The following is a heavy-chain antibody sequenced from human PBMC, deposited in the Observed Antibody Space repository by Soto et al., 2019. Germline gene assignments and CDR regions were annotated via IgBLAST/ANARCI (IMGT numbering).Heavy chain of an antibody. V-gene: IGHV4-59*08. Sequence: SETLSLTCTVSGGSISSYYWSWIRQPPGKGLEWIGYIYYSGSTNYNPSLKSRVTISVDTSKNQFSLKLSSVTAADTAVYYCARQGEQLERYYYYYYMDVWGKGTTVTVSS. D-gene: IGHD1-1*01. CDR2: IYYSGST. CDR1: GGSISSYY. J-gene: IGHJ6*03. CDR3: ARQGEQLERYYYYYYMDV.